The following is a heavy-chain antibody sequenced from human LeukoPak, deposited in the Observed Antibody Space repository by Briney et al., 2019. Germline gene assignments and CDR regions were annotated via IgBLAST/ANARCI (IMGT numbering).Heavy chain of an antibody. CDR3: ARDGLTYYDFWSGYYERLPENNWFDP. CDR1: GFTFSSYW. Sequence: HPGGSLRLSCAASGFTFSSYWMSWVRQAPGKGLEWVANIKQDGSEKYYVDSVKGRFTISRDNAKNSLYLQMNSLRAEDTAVYYCARDGLTYYDFWSGYYERLPENNWFDPWGQGTLVTVSS. D-gene: IGHD3-3*01. CDR2: IKQDGSEK. J-gene: IGHJ5*02. V-gene: IGHV3-7*01.